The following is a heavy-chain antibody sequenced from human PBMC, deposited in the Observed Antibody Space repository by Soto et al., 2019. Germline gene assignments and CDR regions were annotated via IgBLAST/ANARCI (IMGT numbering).Heavy chain of an antibody. CDR3: ATDQRGYSGYDSYYGMDV. J-gene: IGHJ6*02. CDR1: GYTFTSYG. CDR2: ISAYNGNT. V-gene: IGHV1-18*01. D-gene: IGHD5-12*01. Sequence: GASVKVSCKASGYTFTSYGISWVRQAPGQGIEWMGWISAYNGNTNFAQKLQGRVTMTTDTSTSTAYMELRSLRSDDTAVYYFATDQRGYSGYDSYYGMDVWGQGTTVTVSS.